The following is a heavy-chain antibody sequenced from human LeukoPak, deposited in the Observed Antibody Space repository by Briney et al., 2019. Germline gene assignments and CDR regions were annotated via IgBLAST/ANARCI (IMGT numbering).Heavy chain of an antibody. J-gene: IGHJ4*02. D-gene: IGHD3-3*01. CDR2: IYVSDST. CDR3: ARLQFLSGGYYAFDS. V-gene: IGHV4-59*12. CDR1: GGSISNYF. Sequence: PSETLSLTCTVSGGSISNYFWTWIRQPPGKGLECIGFIYVSDSTNYSPPLKSRVTISVDTSKNQFSLRLSSVTAADTAVYYCARLQFLSGGYYAFDSWGQGSQVSVSS.